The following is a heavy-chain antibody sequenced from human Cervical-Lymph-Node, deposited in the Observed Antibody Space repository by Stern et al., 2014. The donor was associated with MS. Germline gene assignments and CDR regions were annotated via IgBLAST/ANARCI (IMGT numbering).Heavy chain of an antibody. J-gene: IGHJ4*02. D-gene: IGHD6-19*01. Sequence: QVQLMQSGAEVKKPGASVKVSCKASGYTFTGYYMHWVRQAPGQGLEWMGRINPNSGGTNSGQNVPGRVNMCRETAIRKGYMELSRLRSDDTAVYYCAREAAMAVAGTGVDYWGQGTLVTVSS. V-gene: IGHV1-2*06. CDR3: AREAAMAVAGTGVDY. CDR1: GYTFTGYY. CDR2: INPNSGGT.